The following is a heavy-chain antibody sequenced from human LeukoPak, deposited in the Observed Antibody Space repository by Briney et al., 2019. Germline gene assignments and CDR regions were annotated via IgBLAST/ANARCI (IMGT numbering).Heavy chain of an antibody. V-gene: IGHV4-30-4*01. D-gene: IGHD3-22*01. Sequence: PSETLSLTCTVSGGSISSGDYYWTWIRQPPGKGLEWIAYIYYTGSTYYNPSLKSRVTISVDTSKNLFSLKMTSLTAADTAVYYCARDNYDSSGYYEHALDLWGQGTMVTFSS. J-gene: IGHJ3*01. CDR3: ARDNYDSSGYYEHALDL. CDR2: IYYTGST. CDR1: GGSISSGDYY.